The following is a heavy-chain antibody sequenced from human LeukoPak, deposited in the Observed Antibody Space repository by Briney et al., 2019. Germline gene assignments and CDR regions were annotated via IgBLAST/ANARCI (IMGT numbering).Heavy chain of an antibody. V-gene: IGHV1-18*01. CDR1: GYTFSSYG. J-gene: IGHJ4*02. Sequence: ASVKVSCKASGYTFSSYGIIWARQAPGQGLEWMGWVNGYNGNTDYAQKFQGRVAMTRDTSTSTAYVELTSLRSDDTAVYCCARDGGGSYYSDWGQGTLVTVSS. CDR3: ARDGGGSYYSD. D-gene: IGHD1-26*01. CDR2: VNGYNGNT.